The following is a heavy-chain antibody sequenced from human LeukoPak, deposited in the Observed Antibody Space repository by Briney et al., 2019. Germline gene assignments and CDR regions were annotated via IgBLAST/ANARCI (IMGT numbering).Heavy chain of an antibody. CDR1: GFTLTSSA. V-gene: IGHV1-58*02. Sequence: SVKVSCKASGFTLTSSAMQWVRQARGQRLEWRGWIVVGSGNTNYAQKFQERVTITRDMSTSTAYMELSSLRSEDTAVYYCAAELTGPPPTYYGMDVWGQGTTVTVSS. CDR2: IVVGSGNT. J-gene: IGHJ6*02. D-gene: IGHD1-20*01. CDR3: AAELTGPPPTYYGMDV.